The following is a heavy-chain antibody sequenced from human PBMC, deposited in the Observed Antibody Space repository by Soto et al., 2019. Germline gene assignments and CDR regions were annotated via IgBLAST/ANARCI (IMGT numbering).Heavy chain of an antibody. J-gene: IGHJ5*01. Sequence: ASVKVSCKASGYTFTSYYMHWVRQAPGQGREWMGIINPSGGSTSYAQKFQGRVTMTRDTSTSTGYMELSSRRSEDTAVDYCGSACNYDILTGYYLSWFDYWGQGTLVTVSS. CDR1: GYTFTSYY. D-gene: IGHD3-9*01. V-gene: IGHV1-46*01. CDR3: GSACNYDILTGYYLSWFDY. CDR2: INPSGGST.